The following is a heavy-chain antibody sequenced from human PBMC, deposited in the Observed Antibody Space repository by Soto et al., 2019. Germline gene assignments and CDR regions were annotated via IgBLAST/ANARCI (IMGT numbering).Heavy chain of an antibody. CDR1: GYTFTSYY. CDR2: INPSGGST. V-gene: IGHV1-46*03. CDR3: ARESPLSRLGDNTTRWNWFDP. D-gene: IGHD3-3*01. Sequence: GASVKVSCKASGYTFTSYYMHWVRQAPGQGLEWMGIINPSGGSTSYAQKFQGRVTMTRDTSTSTVYMELSSLRSEDTAVYYCARESPLSRLGDNTTRWNWFDPWCQGTLDNVSS. J-gene: IGHJ5*02.